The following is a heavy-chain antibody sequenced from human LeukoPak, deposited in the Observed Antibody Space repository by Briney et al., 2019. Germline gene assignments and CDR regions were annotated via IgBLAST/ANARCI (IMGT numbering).Heavy chain of an antibody. D-gene: IGHD6-6*01. CDR3: ARDFEYSSSSNSPGYYYYMDV. J-gene: IGHJ6*03. V-gene: IGHV1-2*02. CDR2: INPNSGGT. CDR1: GYTFTGYY. Sequence: ASVKVSCKASGYTFTGYYMHWVRQAPGQGLEWMGWINPNSGGTNYAQKFQGRVTMTRDTSISTAYMVLSRLRSDDTAVYYCARDFEYSSSSNSPGYYYYMDVWGKGTTVTVSS.